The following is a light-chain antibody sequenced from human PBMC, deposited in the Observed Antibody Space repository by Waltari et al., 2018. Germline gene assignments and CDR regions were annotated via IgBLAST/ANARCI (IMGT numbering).Light chain of an antibody. CDR2: GKE. CDR1: SLRPSY. Sequence: SSELTQGPAVSVALGQTVKLTCQGDSLRPSYANWYQLKPGQAPVLVLFGKEKRPSGIPDRFSGYSSGTTSSLTITGAQAEDEADYYCHSRNGRNNEVVFGGGTKLTVL. CDR3: HSRNGRNNEVV. V-gene: IGLV3-19*01. J-gene: IGLJ3*02.